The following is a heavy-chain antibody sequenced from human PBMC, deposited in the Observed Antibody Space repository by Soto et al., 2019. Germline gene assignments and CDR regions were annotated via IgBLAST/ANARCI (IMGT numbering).Heavy chain of an antibody. Sequence: SVKVSCKASGYTFTSYGISWVRQAPGQGLEWMGGIIPIFGTANYAQKFQGRVTITADESTSTAYMELSSLRSEDTAVYYCARVGEQQLVRTVWFDPWGQGTLVTV. V-gene: IGHV1-69*13. J-gene: IGHJ5*02. CDR2: IIPIFGTA. CDR1: GYTFTSYG. CDR3: ARVGEQQLVRTVWFDP. D-gene: IGHD6-13*01.